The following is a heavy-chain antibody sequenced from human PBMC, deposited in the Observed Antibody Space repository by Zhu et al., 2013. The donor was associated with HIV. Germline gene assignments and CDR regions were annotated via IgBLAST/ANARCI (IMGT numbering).Heavy chain of an antibody. J-gene: IGHJ4*02. CDR3: TSTLNFDSSGYIDY. V-gene: IGHV3-73*02. Sequence: VQLVESGGGLVQPGGSLKLSCAASGFTFSGSAMHWVRQASGKGLEWVGRIRSKANNYATAYAASVKGRFTISRDDSKNTAYLQMNSLKTEDTAVYYCTSTLNFDSSGYIDYWGQGTLVTVSS. CDR1: GFTFSGSA. D-gene: IGHD3-22*01. CDR2: IRSKANNYAT.